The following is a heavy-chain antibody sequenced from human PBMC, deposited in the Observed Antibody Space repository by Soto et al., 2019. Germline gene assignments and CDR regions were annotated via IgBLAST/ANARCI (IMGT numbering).Heavy chain of an antibody. CDR3: ARDPQRWLQLPWFDP. D-gene: IGHD5-12*01. CDR2: VVVTNGDT. CDR1: GFSFSYSA. V-gene: IGHV1-58*01. J-gene: IGHJ5*02. Sequence: SVKVSCKTSGFSFSYSAVLWVRQARGQRLEWIGWVVVTNGDTNYAQQFRDRVTITRDTSASTVYMELSSLRSEDTAIYYCARDPQRWLQLPWFDPWGQGTQVTVSS.